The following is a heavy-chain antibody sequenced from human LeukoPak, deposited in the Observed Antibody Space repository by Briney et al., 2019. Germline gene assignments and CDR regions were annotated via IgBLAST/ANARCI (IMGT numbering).Heavy chain of an antibody. J-gene: IGHJ4*02. Sequence: ASVKVCCKASGYTFTGYYMHWVRQAPGQGLEWMGWINPNSGGTNYAQKFRGRVTMTRDTSISTAYMELSRLRSDDTAVYYCARESYPTHINYWGQGTLVTVSS. CDR1: GYTFTGYY. CDR2: INPNSGGT. D-gene: IGHD2-2*02. CDR3: ARESYPTHINY. V-gene: IGHV1-2*02.